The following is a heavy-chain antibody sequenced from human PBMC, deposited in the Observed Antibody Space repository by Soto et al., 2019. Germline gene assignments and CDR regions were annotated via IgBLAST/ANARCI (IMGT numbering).Heavy chain of an antibody. V-gene: IGHV1-69*06. CDR2: IIPIFGTA. J-gene: IGHJ5*02. Sequence: VSRKAAGGTFGSYAISWVRQAPGQGLEWMGGIIPIFGTANYAQKFQGRVTITADKSTSTAYMELSSLRSEDTAVYYCARVEGVAATDWFDPWGQGTLVNGSS. D-gene: IGHD2-15*01. CDR1: GGTFGSYA. CDR3: ARVEGVAATDWFDP.